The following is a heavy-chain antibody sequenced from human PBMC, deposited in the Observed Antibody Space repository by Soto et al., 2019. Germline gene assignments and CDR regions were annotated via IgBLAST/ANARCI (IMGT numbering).Heavy chain of an antibody. CDR1: GGSVSSGNYY. CDR3: ARGGTPIDY. D-gene: IGHD3-16*01. V-gene: IGHV4-61*01. Sequence: SETLSLTCTVSGGSVSSGNYYWSWIRQPPGKGLEWIGYIYNTGSTNYNPSLKSRVTISIDTSKNQFSLKLSSVTAADTAVYYCARGGTPIDYWGQGTLVTVS. J-gene: IGHJ4*02. CDR2: IYNTGST.